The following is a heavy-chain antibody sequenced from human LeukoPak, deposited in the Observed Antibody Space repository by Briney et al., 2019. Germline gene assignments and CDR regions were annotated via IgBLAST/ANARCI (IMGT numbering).Heavy chain of an antibody. Sequence: GAVKVSCRAAGYTFTSYDINWGRQAPGQGREGRGWMNPNSGNTDYAQKFQGRVTITRNTSISTAYMELSSLRSEDTAVYYCARGLWQWLPWFDPWGQGTLVTVSS. D-gene: IGHD6-19*01. CDR1: GYTFTSYD. CDR3: ARGLWQWLPWFDP. CDR2: MNPNSGNT. V-gene: IGHV1-8*01. J-gene: IGHJ5*02.